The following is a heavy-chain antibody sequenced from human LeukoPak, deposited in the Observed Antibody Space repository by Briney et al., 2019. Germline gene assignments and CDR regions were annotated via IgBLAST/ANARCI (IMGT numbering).Heavy chain of an antibody. CDR1: GGTFSSYA. D-gene: IGHD3-22*01. CDR3: ARAMGTVYYYDSSGYYFPDY. Sequence: GASVKVSCKASGGTFSSYAISWVRQAPGQELEWMGGIIPIFGTANYAQKFQGRVTITTDESTSTVYMELSRLRSDDTAVYYCARAMGTVYYYDSSGYYFPDYWGQGTLVTVSS. CDR2: IIPIFGTA. V-gene: IGHV1-69*05. J-gene: IGHJ4*02.